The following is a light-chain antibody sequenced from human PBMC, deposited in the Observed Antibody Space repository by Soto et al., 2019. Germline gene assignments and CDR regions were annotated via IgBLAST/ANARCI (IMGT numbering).Light chain of an antibody. CDR3: GTWDSSLSAGV. CDR2: DNS. CDR1: STNIGNNY. V-gene: IGLV1-51*01. J-gene: IGLJ2*01. Sequence: QSVLTQPPSVSGAPGQKVTISCSGSSTNIGNNYISWYQHLPGTAPKLLIYDNSERPSGIPDRFYGSKSGTSATLGITGLQTGDEADYYCGTWDSSLSAGVFGGGTKLTVL.